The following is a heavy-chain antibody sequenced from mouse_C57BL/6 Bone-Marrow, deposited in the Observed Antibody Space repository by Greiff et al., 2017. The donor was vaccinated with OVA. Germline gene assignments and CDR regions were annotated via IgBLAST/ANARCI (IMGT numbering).Heavy chain of an antibody. V-gene: IGHV1-85*01. D-gene: IGHD2-5*01. CDR1: GYTFTSYD. J-gene: IGHJ3*01. CDR2: IYPRGGST. CDR3: ARFPSNYDLFAY. Sequence: VQLQQSGPELVKPGASVKLSCKASGYTFTSYDINWVKQRPGQGLEWIGRIYPRGGSTKYNEKFKGKATLTVDTSSSTAYMVLHSLTSEDSAVYFCARFPSNYDLFAYWGQGTLVTVSA.